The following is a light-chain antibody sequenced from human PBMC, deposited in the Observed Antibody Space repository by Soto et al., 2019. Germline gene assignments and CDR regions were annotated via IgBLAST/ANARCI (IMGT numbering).Light chain of an antibody. CDR1: SSDVGGYNY. CDR3: SSYAGSNNV. V-gene: IGLV2-8*01. J-gene: IGLJ1*01. Sequence: QSALTQPPSASGSPGQSVTISCTGTSSDVGGYNYVSWYQQHPGKAPKLMIYEVNKRPSGVPDRFSGSKSGNTASLTVSGLQAEDEADYCCSSYAGSNNVFGTGTKVTVL. CDR2: EVN.